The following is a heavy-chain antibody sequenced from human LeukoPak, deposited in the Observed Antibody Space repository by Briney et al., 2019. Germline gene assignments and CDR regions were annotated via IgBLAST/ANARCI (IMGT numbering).Heavy chain of an antibody. CDR3: AKRQGPDSGSYDYFDP. CDR1: GGSISSYY. CDR2: IHSNGYT. Sequence: PSETLSLTCTVSGGSISSYYWSWIRQPPGQGLEWIAYIHSNGYTNYNPSLKSRVTISVDTSKNQFSLKVTSVTAADSAVYYCAKRQGPDSGSYDYFDPWGQGTLVTVSS. D-gene: IGHD1-26*01. J-gene: IGHJ5*02. V-gene: IGHV4-4*09.